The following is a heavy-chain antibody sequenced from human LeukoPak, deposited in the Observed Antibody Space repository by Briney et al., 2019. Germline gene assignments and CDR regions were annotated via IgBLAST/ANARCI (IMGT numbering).Heavy chain of an antibody. CDR3: ASFVWLAVAGTWVGSY. CDR1: GGSISSGSYY. J-gene: IGHJ4*02. D-gene: IGHD6-19*01. CDR2: IYTSGST. V-gene: IGHV4-61*02. Sequence: TSQTLSLTCTVSGGSISSGSYYWSWIRQPAGKGLEWIGRIYTSGSTNYNPSLKSRVTISVDTSKNQFSLKLSSVTAADTAVYYCASFVWLAVAGTWVGSYWGQGTLVTVSS.